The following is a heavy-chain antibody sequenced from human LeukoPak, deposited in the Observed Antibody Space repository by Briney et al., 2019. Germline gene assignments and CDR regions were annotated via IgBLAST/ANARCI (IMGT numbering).Heavy chain of an antibody. CDR2: IYYSGST. Sequence: ETQSLTCTVSGGSISSSSYYWGWIRQPPGKGLEWIGSIYYSGSTYYNPSLKSRVTISVDTSKNQFSLKLSSVTAADTAVYYCAREGGPNAFDIWGQGTMVTVSS. V-gene: IGHV4-39*07. CDR1: GGSISSSSYY. D-gene: IGHD3-16*01. J-gene: IGHJ3*02. CDR3: AREGGPNAFDI.